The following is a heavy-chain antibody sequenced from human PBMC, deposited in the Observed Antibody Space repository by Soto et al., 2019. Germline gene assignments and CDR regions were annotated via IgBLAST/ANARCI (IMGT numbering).Heavy chain of an antibody. D-gene: IGHD2-21*02. V-gene: IGHV3-48*01. J-gene: IGHJ4*02. CDR1: GFTFSSHS. CDR3: ARGRAYCVCDCYRAFDY. CDR2: ISSARRSI. Sequence: EVQLVESGGGLVQPGGSLRLSCAVSGFTFSSHSMNWVRQAPGKGLEWISYISSARRSIYYADSVRGRFTISRDNARNSLYLQINSLTVEDTAVYYCARGRAYCVCDCYRAFDYWGRGTLVTVSS.